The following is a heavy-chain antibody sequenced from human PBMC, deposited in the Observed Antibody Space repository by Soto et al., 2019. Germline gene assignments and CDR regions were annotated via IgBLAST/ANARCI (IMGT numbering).Heavy chain of an antibody. CDR2: KWYDGSNK. J-gene: IGHJ4*02. CDR1: GFTFSSYG. Sequence: QVQLVESGGGVVQPGRSLRLSCAASGFTFSSYGMHWVRQAPGKELEWVADKWYDGSNKYYADSVKGRFTISRDNSKNTLYLQMNSLRAEDTAVYYCARGLLDPATYYYGSGSYYFDYWGQGTLVIVSS. V-gene: IGHV3-33*01. CDR3: ARGLLDPATYYYGSGSYYFDY. D-gene: IGHD3-10*01.